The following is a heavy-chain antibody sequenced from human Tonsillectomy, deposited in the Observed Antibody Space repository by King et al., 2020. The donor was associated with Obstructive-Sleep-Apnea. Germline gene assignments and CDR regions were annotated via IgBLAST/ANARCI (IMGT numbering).Heavy chain of an antibody. CDR3: AGREPLARYYYASGNDAFDI. D-gene: IGHD3-22*01. Sequence: VQLVESGAEVKKPGESLKISCKGSGYSFTSYWIGWVRQMPGKGLEWMGIIYPGDSDTRYSPSFQGQVTISADKSISTAYLQWSSLKASDTAMYYCAGREPLARYYYASGNDAFDIWGQGTMVTVSS. J-gene: IGHJ3*02. V-gene: IGHV5-51*01. CDR2: IYPGDSDT. CDR1: GYSFTSYW.